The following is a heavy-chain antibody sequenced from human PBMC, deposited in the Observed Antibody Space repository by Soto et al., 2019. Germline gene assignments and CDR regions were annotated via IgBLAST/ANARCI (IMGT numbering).Heavy chain of an antibody. CDR2: IYYSGST. J-gene: IGHJ4*02. Sequence: SETLSLTCTVSGGCVGSGSSYRSWIRQPPGKGLEWIGYIYYSGSTNYNPSLKSRVTISVDTSKNQFSLKLSSVTAADTAVYYCARGGYSFDYWGQGTLVTVSS. D-gene: IGHD3-22*01. CDR1: GGCVGSGSSY. V-gene: IGHV4-61*01. CDR3: ARGGYSFDY.